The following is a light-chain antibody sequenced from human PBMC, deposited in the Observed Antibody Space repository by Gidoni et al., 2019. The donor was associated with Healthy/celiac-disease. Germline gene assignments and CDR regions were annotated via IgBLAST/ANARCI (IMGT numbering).Light chain of an antibody. CDR3: QVWDSSTAHYV. V-gene: IGLV3-9*01. CDR1: NIGSKN. CDR2: RDS. J-gene: IGLJ1*01. Sequence: SYELTQPLSVSVALGQTASITCGGNNIGSKNVHRYQQKPGQAPVLVIYRDSNRPSGIPERFSGSNSGNTATLTISRAQAGDEADYYCQVWDSSTAHYVFGTGTKVTVL.